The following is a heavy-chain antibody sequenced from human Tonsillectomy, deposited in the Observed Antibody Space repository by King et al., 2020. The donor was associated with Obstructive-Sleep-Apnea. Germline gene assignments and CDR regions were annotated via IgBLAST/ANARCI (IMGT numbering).Heavy chain of an antibody. CDR1: GGSFSGYY. Sequence: VQLQQWGAGLLKPSETLSLTCAVYGGSFSGYYWSWIRQPPGKGLEWIGEINHSGSTNYNPSLKSRVTISVDTSKNQFSLKLSSVTAADTAVYYCARKATSRWFDPWGQGTLVTVSS. J-gene: IGHJ5*02. V-gene: IGHV4-34*01. CDR2: INHSGST. CDR3: ARKATSRWFDP.